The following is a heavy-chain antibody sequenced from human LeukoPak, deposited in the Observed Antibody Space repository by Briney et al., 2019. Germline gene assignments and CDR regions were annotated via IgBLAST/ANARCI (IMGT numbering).Heavy chain of an antibody. CDR3: ARGGDGWYREINWFDP. CDR2: IYSSGST. J-gene: IGHJ5*02. CDR1: SGSISSSY. Sequence: SETLSLTCTVSSGSISSSYWNWIRQPAGKGLEWIGRIYSSGSTNYNPSLKSRVSMSMDTSKNHFSLKLTSVTAAGTAVYYCARGGDGWYREINWFDPLGQGTLVTVSS. V-gene: IGHV4-4*07. D-gene: IGHD6-19*01.